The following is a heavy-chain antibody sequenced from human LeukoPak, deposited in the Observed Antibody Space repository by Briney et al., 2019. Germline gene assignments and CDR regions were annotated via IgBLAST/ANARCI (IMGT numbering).Heavy chain of an antibody. V-gene: IGHV4-30-4*01. CDR1: GGSISSGGNY. D-gene: IGHD2-15*01. Sequence: PSETLSLTCTVSGGSISSGGNYWSWIRQPPGKGLEWIGYIYYSGATYYNPSLKSRVTISIDTSRNQFSLELNSVTAADTAVYYCARDQSGYATLDIWGQGTMVTVSS. CDR3: ARDQSGYATLDI. J-gene: IGHJ3*02. CDR2: IYYSGAT.